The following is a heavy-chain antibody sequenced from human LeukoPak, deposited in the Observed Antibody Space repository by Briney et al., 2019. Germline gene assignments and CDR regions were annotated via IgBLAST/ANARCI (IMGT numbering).Heavy chain of an antibody. CDR3: ATGPPLYGRDD. CDR1: GYTLTELS. V-gene: IGHV1-24*01. Sequence: GASVTVSCKVSGYTLTELSMHWVRQAPGQGLAWMGGFDPEHGETIYARKFQGRVTITADTSTDTAYTELSRLRSEDTAVYYCATGPPLYGRDDWGQGTTVTVSS. CDR2: FDPEHGET. J-gene: IGHJ6*02.